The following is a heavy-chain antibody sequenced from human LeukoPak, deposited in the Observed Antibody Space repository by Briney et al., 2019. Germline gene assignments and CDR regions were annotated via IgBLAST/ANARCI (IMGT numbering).Heavy chain of an antibody. J-gene: IGHJ6*02. V-gene: IGHV4-30-4*01. CDR2: IYYSGST. CDR1: GGSISRGDYY. Sequence: SQTLSLTCTVSGGSISRGDYYWSWIRQPPGKGLEWIGYIYYSGSTYYHPSLKSRVTISVDTSKNQFSLKLSSVTAADTAVYYCARDNPRGDFWTNYYYGMDVWGQGTTVTVSS. D-gene: IGHD3-3*01. CDR3: ARDNPRGDFWTNYYYGMDV.